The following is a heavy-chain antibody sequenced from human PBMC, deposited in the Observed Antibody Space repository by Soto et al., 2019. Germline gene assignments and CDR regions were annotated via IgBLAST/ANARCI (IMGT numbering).Heavy chain of an antibody. Sequence: QVQLVQSGAEVKKPGSSVKVCCKASGGTFSSYAISWVRQAPGQGLEWMGGIIPIFGTANYAQKFQGRVTITADESTSTAYMELSSLRSEDTAVYYCARGRERLRYYYYYGMDVWGQGTTVTVSS. J-gene: IGHJ6*02. V-gene: IGHV1-69*12. D-gene: IGHD2-15*01. CDR1: GGTFSSYA. CDR2: IIPIFGTA. CDR3: ARGRERLRYYYYYGMDV.